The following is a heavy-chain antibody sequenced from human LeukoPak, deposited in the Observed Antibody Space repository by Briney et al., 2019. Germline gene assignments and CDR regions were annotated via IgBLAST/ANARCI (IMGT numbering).Heavy chain of an antibody. CDR2: ISAYNGNT. CDR3: ARAGAARQPDY. CDR1: GYTFTSYG. D-gene: IGHD6-6*01. V-gene: IGHV1-18*01. J-gene: IGHJ4*02. Sequence: ASVKVSCKASGYTFTSYGISWVRQAPGQGLEWMGWISAYNGNTNYAQKLQGRVTITADESTSTAYMELSSLRSEDTAVYYCARAGAARQPDYWGQGTLVTVSS.